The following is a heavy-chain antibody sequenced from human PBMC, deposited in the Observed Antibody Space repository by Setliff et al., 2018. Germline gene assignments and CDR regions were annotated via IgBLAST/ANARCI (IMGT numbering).Heavy chain of an antibody. CDR3: GRGFSRIEGWGNWFDP. J-gene: IGHJ5*02. Sequence: PSETLSLTCVVSGSSMTGRYIWGWFRQSPGKGLQWIGNVFPSGTTRYNVSLENRLTLSVDTSKNQFSLRLTSATAADTAVYYCGRGFSRIEGWGNWFDPWGQGILVTVSS. V-gene: IGHV4-38-2*01. D-gene: IGHD2-15*01. CDR2: VFPSGTT. CDR1: GSSMTGRYI.